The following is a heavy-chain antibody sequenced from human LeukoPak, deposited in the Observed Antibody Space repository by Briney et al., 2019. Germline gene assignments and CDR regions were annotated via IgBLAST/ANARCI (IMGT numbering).Heavy chain of an antibody. J-gene: IGHJ3*02. CDR2: IKQDGSEK. V-gene: IGHV3-7*01. CDR3: ARDLAGPPQEAFDI. Sequence: GGSLRLSCAASGFTFSSYWMSWVRQAPGKGLEWVANIKQDGSEKYYVDSVKGRFTISRDNAKNSLYLQMNSLRAEDTAVYYCARDLAGPPQEAFDIWGQGTMVTVSS. CDR1: GFTFSSYW.